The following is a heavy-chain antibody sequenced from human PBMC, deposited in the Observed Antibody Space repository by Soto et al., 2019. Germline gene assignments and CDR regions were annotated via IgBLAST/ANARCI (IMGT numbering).Heavy chain of an antibody. V-gene: IGHV3-23*01. CDR3: VLFTMVRGVTDYYYGMDV. D-gene: IGHD3-10*01. CDR1: GFTFSSYA. J-gene: IGHJ6*02. CDR2: ISGSGGST. Sequence: GGSLRLSCAASGFTFSSYAMSWVRQAPGKGLEWVSAISGSGGSTYYADSVKGRFTISRDNSKNTLYLQMNSLRAEDTAVYYCVLFTMVRGVTDYYYGMDVWGQGTTVTVSS.